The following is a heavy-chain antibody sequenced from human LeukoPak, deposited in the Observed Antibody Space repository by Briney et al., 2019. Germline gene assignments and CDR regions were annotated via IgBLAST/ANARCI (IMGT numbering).Heavy chain of an antibody. CDR2: IYSDNT. Sequence: PGGSLRLSCAASGFTFSSYWTSWVRQAPGKGLEWVSFIYSDNTHYSDSVKGRFTISRDNSKNTLYLQMNSLRAEDTAVYYCARRAGAYSHPYDYWGQGTLVTVSS. CDR3: ARRAGAYSHPYDY. V-gene: IGHV3-53*01. J-gene: IGHJ4*02. D-gene: IGHD4/OR15-4a*01. CDR1: GFTFSSYW.